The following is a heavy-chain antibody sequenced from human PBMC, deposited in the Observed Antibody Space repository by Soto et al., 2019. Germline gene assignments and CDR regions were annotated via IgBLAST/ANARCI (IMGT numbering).Heavy chain of an antibody. V-gene: IGHV4-30-2*01. CDR2: IYHSGST. D-gene: IGHD6-6*01. CDR3: AGGIAARPLGY. CDR1: GGSISSGGYS. J-gene: IGHJ4*02. Sequence: QLQLQESGSGLVKPSQTLSLTCAVSGGSISSGGYSWSWIRQPPGKGLEWIGYIYHSGSTYYNPSPKSRVTISVDRSKNQFSLKLRSVTAADTAVYYCAGGIAARPLGYWGQGTLVTVSS.